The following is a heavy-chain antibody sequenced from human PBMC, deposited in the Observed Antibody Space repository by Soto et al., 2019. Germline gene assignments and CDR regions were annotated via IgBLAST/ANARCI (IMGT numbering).Heavy chain of an antibody. CDR2: ISAYNGNT. Sequence: GASMKVSRKASGYTFTSHVISWVRQAPGQGLEWMGWISAYNGNTNYAQKLQGRVTMTTDTSTSTAYMELRSLRSDDTAVYYCARGYCSGGSCYPIPFDYWGQGTLVTVSS. D-gene: IGHD2-15*01. V-gene: IGHV1-18*01. CDR3: ARGYCSGGSCYPIPFDY. CDR1: GYTFTSHV. J-gene: IGHJ4*02.